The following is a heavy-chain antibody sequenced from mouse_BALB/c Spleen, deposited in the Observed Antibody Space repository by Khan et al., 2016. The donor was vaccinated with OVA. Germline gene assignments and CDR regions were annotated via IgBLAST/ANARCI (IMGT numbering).Heavy chain of an antibody. CDR1: GYTFTSYW. CDR3: TRRNWDVAWFAY. V-gene: IGHV1-5*01. CDR2: IYPGNTDT. Sequence: VQLQQSGTVLARPGASVKMSCKASGYTFTSYWMHWVKQRPGQGLEWIGDIYPGNTDTNYNQKFKGKAKLTAVTSTSTAYMELYSLTNEDSVVYYCTRRNWDVAWFAYWGQGTLVTVSA. J-gene: IGHJ3*01. D-gene: IGHD4-1*01.